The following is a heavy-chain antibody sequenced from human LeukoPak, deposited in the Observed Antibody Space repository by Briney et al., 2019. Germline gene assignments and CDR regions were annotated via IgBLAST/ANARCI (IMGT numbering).Heavy chain of an antibody. D-gene: IGHD6-13*01. CDR3: ARGAAAGTLDY. V-gene: IGHV1-69*05. Sequence: SVKVSCKSSGGTFISYAISWVRQAPGQGLEWMGGIIPIFGTANYAQKFQGRVTITTDESTSTAYMELSSLRCEDTAVYYCARGAAAGTLDYWGQGTLVTVSS. J-gene: IGHJ4*02. CDR1: GGTFISYA. CDR2: IIPIFGTA.